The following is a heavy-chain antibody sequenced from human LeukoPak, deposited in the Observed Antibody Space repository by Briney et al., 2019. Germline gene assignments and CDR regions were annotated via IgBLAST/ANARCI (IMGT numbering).Heavy chain of an antibody. D-gene: IGHD3-9*01. CDR3: ARARPILTGPYYYYGMDV. Sequence: PSETLSLTCAVYGGSFRGYYWSWIRQPPGKGLEWIGEINHSGSTNYNPSLKSRVTTSVDTSKNQFSLKLSSVTAAGTAVYYCARARPILTGPYYYYGMDVWGKGTTVTVSS. J-gene: IGHJ6*04. V-gene: IGHV4-34*01. CDR2: INHSGST. CDR1: GGSFRGYY.